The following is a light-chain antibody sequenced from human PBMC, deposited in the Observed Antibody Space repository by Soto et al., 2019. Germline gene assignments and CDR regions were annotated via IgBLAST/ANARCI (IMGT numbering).Light chain of an antibody. V-gene: IGKV1-5*03. CDR2: KAS. J-gene: IGKJ1*01. Sequence: DMKLTQSPSTLSASVGDRVTLTCLASQSISSWLAWYQQKPGKAPKLLIYKASSLESGVPSRFSGSGSGTEFTLTISSLQPDDFATYYCQQYNSYSQTFGQGTKVDI. CDR1: QSISSW. CDR3: QQYNSYSQT.